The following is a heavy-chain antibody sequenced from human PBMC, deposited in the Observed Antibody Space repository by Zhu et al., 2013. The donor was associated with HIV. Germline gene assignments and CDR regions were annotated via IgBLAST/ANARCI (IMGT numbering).Heavy chain of an antibody. CDR3: AREDRRLMTTLDY. CDR2: IIFVFNIQ. D-gene: IGHD4-4*01. V-gene: IGHV1-69*17. J-gene: IGHJ4*02. CDR1: GGTFSHYA. Sequence: QVQLVQSGTEVKKPGSSVKLSCRASGGTFSHYAIHWVRQAPGHGLEWVGGIIFVFNIQNTAQKFQGRVSLTRDTSIDTAYMKLNTLTSDDTAVYYCAREDRRLMTTLDYWGQGTLVSVSS.